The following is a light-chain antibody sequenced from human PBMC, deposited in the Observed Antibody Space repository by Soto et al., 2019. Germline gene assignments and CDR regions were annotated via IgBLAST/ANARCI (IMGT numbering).Light chain of an antibody. CDR1: QSVGNN. V-gene: IGKV3-15*01. Sequence: EIVLTQSPGTLSLSPGERATLSCRASQSVGNNLAWYQQKPGQPPRLLIHGVSTRATGIPARFSGSGSGTEFALTISSLQSEDFAVYYCQQCDDWPRTFGQGTKVDIK. CDR2: GVS. CDR3: QQCDDWPRT. J-gene: IGKJ1*01.